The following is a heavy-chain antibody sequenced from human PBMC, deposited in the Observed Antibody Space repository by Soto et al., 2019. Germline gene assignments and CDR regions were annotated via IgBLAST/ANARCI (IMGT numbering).Heavy chain of an antibody. CDR3: ARDSADYSNYDWCDP. CDR2: ISSSSSYI. V-gene: IGHV3-21*01. J-gene: IGHJ5*02. CDR1: GFTFSSYS. D-gene: IGHD4-4*01. Sequence: EVQLVESGGGLVKPGGSLRLSCAASGFTFSSYSMNWVRQTPGKGLEWVSSISSSSSYIYYADSVKGRFTISRDNAKNSLYLQMNSLRAEDTAVCYCARDSADYSNYDWCDPWGQGSLLTVSS.